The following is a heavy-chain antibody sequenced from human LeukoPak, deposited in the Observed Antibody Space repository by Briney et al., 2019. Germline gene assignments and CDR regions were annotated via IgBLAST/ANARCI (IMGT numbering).Heavy chain of an antibody. CDR1: RGSISTYY. CDR3: ARRRTTGTTGYFDY. D-gene: IGHD1-1*01. CDR2: ISTGGST. J-gene: IGHJ4*02. Sequence: SETLSLTCTISRGSISTYYWSWIRQPPGKALEWIGYISTGGSTNYNPSLKSRVTISVDTSKNQFSLNLSSVTAADTAVYYCARRRTTGTTGYFDYWGQGTLVTVSS. V-gene: IGHV4-4*09.